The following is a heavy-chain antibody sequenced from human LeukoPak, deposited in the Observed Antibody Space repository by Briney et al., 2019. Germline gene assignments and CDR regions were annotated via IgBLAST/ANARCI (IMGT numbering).Heavy chain of an antibody. J-gene: IGHJ4*02. V-gene: IGHV4-4*07. CDR1: GGSISSYY. CDR3: ARELWFGEPGRSDFDY. Sequence: SETLSLTCTVSGGSISSYYWSWIRQPAGKGLEWIGRIYTSGSTNYNPSLKSRVTMPVDTSKNQFSLKLSSVTAADTAVYYCARELWFGEPGRSDFDYWGQGTLVTVSS. D-gene: IGHD3-10*01. CDR2: IYTSGST.